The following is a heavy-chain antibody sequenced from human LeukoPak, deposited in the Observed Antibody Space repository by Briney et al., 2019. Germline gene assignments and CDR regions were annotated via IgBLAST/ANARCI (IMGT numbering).Heavy chain of an antibody. V-gene: IGHV1-2*02. J-gene: IGHJ6*03. Sequence: ASVKVSCKASGYTFTGYYMHWVRQAPGQGLEWMGWINPNSGGTNYAQKLQGRVTMTRDTSISTAYMELSRLRSDDTAVYYCARPYCSSTSCFDYYYMDVWGKGTTVTVSS. CDR2: INPNSGGT. D-gene: IGHD2-2*01. CDR3: ARPYCSSTSCFDYYYMDV. CDR1: GYTFTGYY.